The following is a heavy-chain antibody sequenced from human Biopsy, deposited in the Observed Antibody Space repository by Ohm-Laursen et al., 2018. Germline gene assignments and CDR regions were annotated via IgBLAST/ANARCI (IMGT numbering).Heavy chain of an antibody. CDR3: ARTVDTVVVTPSDH. J-gene: IGHJ4*02. CDR2: IIPLLGIT. D-gene: IGHD5-18*01. CDR1: GYTFTNYG. V-gene: IGHV1-69*04. Sequence: SSVKVSCKASGYTFTNYGISWVRQAPGQGLEWMGRIIPLLGITNYAERFQGRVTISVDRSTSTAYVELRSLRSDDTAVYYCARTVDTVVVTPSDHWGQGTLVTVSS.